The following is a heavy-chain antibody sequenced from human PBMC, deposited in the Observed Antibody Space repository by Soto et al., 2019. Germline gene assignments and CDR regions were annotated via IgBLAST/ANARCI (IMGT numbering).Heavy chain of an antibody. V-gene: IGHV3-11*01. CDR2: ISSSGSTI. Sequence: GGSMRLSCAAAGFTFSDYYRSWIRQAPGKGLEWVSYISSSGSTIYYADSVKGRFTISRDNAKNSLYLQMNSLRAEDTAVYYCARDGSSVAHYYYMDVWGKGTTVTVSS. J-gene: IGHJ6*03. CDR3: ARDGSSVAHYYYMDV. CDR1: GFTFSDYY. D-gene: IGHD6-6*01.